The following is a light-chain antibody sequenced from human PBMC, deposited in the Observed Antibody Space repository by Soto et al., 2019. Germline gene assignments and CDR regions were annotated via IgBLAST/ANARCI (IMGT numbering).Light chain of an antibody. CDR2: GVT. CDR1: GSDIGNYNY. V-gene: IGLV2-8*01. J-gene: IGLJ3*02. CDR3: YSYAGRNIWV. Sequence: QSALTQPASVSGSPGQSITISCTGTGSDIGNYNYVSWYQQHPGKAPKLMIFGVTERPSGVPDRFSGSKSGNTASLTVSGLQADDEAVYYCYSYAGRNIWVFGGGTKLTVL.